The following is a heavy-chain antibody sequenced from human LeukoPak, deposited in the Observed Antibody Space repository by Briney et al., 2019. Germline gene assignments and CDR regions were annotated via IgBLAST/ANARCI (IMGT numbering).Heavy chain of an antibody. CDR2: IYYSGST. CDR3: ARQDHFWSGFAFDI. D-gene: IGHD3-3*01. J-gene: IGHJ3*02. CDR1: GGSISSSSYY. Sequence: SETLSLTCTVSGGSISSSSYYWGWIRQPPGKGLEWIGSIYYSGSTYYNPSLKSRVTTSVDTSKNQFSLKLSSVTAADTAVYYCARQDHFWSGFAFDIWGQGTMVTVSS. V-gene: IGHV4-39*01.